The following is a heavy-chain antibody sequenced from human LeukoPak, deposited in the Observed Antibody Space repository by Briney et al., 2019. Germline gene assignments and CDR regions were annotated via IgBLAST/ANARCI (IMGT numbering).Heavy chain of an antibody. Sequence: SETLSLTCTVSGGSISSFYCSWIRQPPGKGLEWIGYIYYSGNTNYNPSLKSRVTISVDTSKNQFSLKLSSVTAADTAVYYCARSLAYYYDSSGHHWFDPWGQGTLVTVSS. CDR2: IYYSGNT. CDR3: ARSLAYYYDSSGHHWFDP. D-gene: IGHD3-22*01. V-gene: IGHV4-59*01. J-gene: IGHJ5*02. CDR1: GGSISSFY.